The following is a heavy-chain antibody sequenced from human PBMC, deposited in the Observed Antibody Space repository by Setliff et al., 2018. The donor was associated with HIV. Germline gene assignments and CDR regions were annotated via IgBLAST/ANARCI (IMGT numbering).Heavy chain of an antibody. D-gene: IGHD5-18*01. CDR1: GASISSYY. V-gene: IGHV4-59*01. J-gene: IGHJ4*02. Sequence: SQTLSLTCSVSGASISSYYWSWIRQPPGKGLEWIGYVAYNGRTDYNPSLKSRVTISLDTSKNQVSLKLSSVAAADTAVYHCARGAYRDGYDYWGQGTLVTVSS. CDR3: ARGAYRDGYDY. CDR2: VAYNGRT.